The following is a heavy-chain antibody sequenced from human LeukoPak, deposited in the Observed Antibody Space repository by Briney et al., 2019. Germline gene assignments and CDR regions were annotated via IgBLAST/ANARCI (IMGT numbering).Heavy chain of an antibody. J-gene: IGHJ4*02. D-gene: IGHD3-10*01. Sequence: ASVKVSGKVSGDTLSELTMHWVRQAPGKGLEWMGGFDPGAGEILYAQQFQGRVTMTEDTSTDTAYMELTSLRSEDSGVYFCAAGGIYSLLDYWGQGTLVTVSS. V-gene: IGHV1-24*01. CDR1: GDTLSELT. CDR2: FDPGAGEI. CDR3: AAGGIYSLLDY.